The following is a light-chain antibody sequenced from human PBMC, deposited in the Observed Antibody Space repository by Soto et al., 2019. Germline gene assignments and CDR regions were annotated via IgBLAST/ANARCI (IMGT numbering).Light chain of an antibody. CDR1: QTVNSW. J-gene: IGKJ4*01. CDR2: KAS. CDR3: QQYNSYSSLT. V-gene: IGKV1-5*03. Sequence: DIQMTQSPSSLSASVGDRVTITCRASQTVNSWLAWYQQKPGGAPKLLIYKASILHSGVPSRFGGSGSGTEFSLTISGLQPDDFATYYCQQYNSYSSLTFGGGTKVEIK.